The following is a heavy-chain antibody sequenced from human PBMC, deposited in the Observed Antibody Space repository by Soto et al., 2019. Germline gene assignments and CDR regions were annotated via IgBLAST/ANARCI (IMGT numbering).Heavy chain of an antibody. Sequence: ASVQVSCKVSGYTLTELAMHWVRQAPGKGLEWMGGFDPEDGETIYAQKFRGRVTMTEDTSTDTAYMELSSLRSEDTAVYYCATVDGLVVATYSNWFDPWVQGTLVTVSS. CDR3: ATVDGLVVATYSNWFDP. CDR1: GYTLTELA. CDR2: FDPEDGET. V-gene: IGHV1-24*01. J-gene: IGHJ5*02. D-gene: IGHD5-12*01.